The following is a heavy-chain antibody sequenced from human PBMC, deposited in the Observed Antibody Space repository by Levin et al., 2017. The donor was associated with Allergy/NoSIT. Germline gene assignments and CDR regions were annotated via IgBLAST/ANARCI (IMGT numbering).Heavy chain of an antibody. J-gene: IGHJ6*03. CDR2: INPSGGST. V-gene: IGHV1-46*01. CDR1: GYTFTSYY. CDR3: ARESAQLELLLNYYYYYMDV. Sequence: ASVKVSCKASGYTFTSYYMHWVRQAPGQGLEWMGIINPSGGSTSYAQKFQGRVTMTRDTSTSTVYMELSSLRSEDTAVYYCARESAQLELLLNYYYYYMDVWGKGTTVTVSS. D-gene: IGHD1-7*01.